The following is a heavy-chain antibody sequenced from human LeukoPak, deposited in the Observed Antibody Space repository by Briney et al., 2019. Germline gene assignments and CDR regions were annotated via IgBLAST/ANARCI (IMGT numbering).Heavy chain of an antibody. J-gene: IGHJ4*02. CDR2: IWYDGSNK. CDR3: TTDDDYGDY. CDR1: GFTFSSYG. Sequence: PGRSLRLSCAASGFTFSSYGMHWVRQAPGKGLEWVAVIWYDGSNKYYADSVKGRFTISRDNSKNTLYLQMNSLRAEDTAVYYCTTDDDYGDYWGQGTLVTVSS. V-gene: IGHV3-33*01.